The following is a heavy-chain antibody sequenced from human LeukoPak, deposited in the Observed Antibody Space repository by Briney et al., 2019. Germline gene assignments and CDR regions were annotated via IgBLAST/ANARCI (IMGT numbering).Heavy chain of an antibody. D-gene: IGHD3-3*01. CDR3: ARDLGRQYSEYFDY. Sequence: GASVKVSCKASGYTFTSYGISWVRQAPGQGLEWMGWISAYNGNTNYAQKLQGRVTMTTDTSTSTAYMELRSLRSDDTAVYYCARDLGRQYSEYFDYWGQGTLVTVSS. CDR2: ISAYNGNT. V-gene: IGHV1-18*01. CDR1: GYTFTSYG. J-gene: IGHJ4*02.